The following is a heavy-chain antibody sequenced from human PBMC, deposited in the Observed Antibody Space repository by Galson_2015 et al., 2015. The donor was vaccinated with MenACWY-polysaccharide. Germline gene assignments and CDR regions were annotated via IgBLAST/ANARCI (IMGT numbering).Heavy chain of an antibody. D-gene: IGHD2-15*01. V-gene: IGHV6-1*01. Sequence: SVSNNHVAWNWIRQSPSRGLEWLGRTYRGSNQYAASMRGRIAINSDTSTNQCSLQLSSVTPEDTGLYYCARGAYSSFDIWGQGTMVTVSS. J-gene: IGHJ3*02. CDR3: ARGAYSSFDI. CDR2: TYRGSN. CDR1: SVSNNHVA.